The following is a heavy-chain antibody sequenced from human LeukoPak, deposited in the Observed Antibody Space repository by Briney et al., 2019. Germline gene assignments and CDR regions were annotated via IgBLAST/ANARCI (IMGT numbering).Heavy chain of an antibody. Sequence: SQTLSLTCTVSGGSISSGAYYWSWIRQPAGKGLEWIGRIYTSGSTNYNPSLKSRVTMSVDTSKNQFSLKLSSVTAADTAVYYCARERNWNDGVDYWGQGTLVTVSS. CDR1: GGSISSGAYY. CDR2: IYTSGST. CDR3: ARERNWNDGVDY. J-gene: IGHJ4*02. D-gene: IGHD1-1*01. V-gene: IGHV4-61*02.